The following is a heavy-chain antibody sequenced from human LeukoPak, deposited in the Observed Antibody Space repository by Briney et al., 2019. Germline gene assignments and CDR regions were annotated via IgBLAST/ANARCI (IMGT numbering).Heavy chain of an antibody. CDR3: ARFAKVVPAALDY. V-gene: IGHV4-59*08. CDR2: IYYSGST. J-gene: IGHJ4*02. D-gene: IGHD2-2*01. Sequence: PSETLSLTCTVSGGSISSYYWSWIRQPPGKGLEWIGYIYYSGSTNYNPSLESRVTISVDTSKNQFSLKLSSVTAADTAVYYCARFAKVVPAALDYWGQGTLVTVSS. CDR1: GGSISSYY.